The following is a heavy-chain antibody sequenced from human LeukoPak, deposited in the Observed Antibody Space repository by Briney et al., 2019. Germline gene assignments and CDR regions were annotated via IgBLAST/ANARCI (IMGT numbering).Heavy chain of an antibody. D-gene: IGHD6-25*01. CDR3: ARGQLRLSN. CDR1: GGSFNGYY. CDR2: INHSGST. J-gene: IGHJ4*02. Sequence: SETLSLTCAVYGGSFNGYYWTWIRQPPGRGLEWIGEINHSGSTDYNPSLKSRVTISVDTSKNQFSLKLNSVTAADTAVYYCARGQLRLSNWGQGSLVIVSS. V-gene: IGHV4-34*01.